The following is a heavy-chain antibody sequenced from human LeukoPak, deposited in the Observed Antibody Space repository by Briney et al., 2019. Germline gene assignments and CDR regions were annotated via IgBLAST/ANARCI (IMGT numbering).Heavy chain of an antibody. Sequence: SETLSLTCTVSGGSISSYYWSWIRQPPGKGLEWIGYIYYSGSTNYNPSLKSRVTISVDTSKNQFSLKLSSVTAADTAVYCCAGDCSGGSCYDYWGQGTLVTVSS. D-gene: IGHD2-15*01. CDR2: IYYSGST. V-gene: IGHV4-59*01. J-gene: IGHJ4*02. CDR3: AGDCSGGSCYDY. CDR1: GGSISSYY.